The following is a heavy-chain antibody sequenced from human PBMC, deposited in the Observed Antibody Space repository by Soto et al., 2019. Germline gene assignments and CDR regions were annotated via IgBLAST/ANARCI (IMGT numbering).Heavy chain of an antibody. CDR3: ARGIAVAGPGDYFDY. J-gene: IGHJ4*02. Sequence: SETLSLTCTVSGGSISSYYWSWIRQPPGKGLEWIGYIYYSGSTNYNPSLKSRVTISVDTSKSQFSLKLSSVTAADTAVYYCARGIAVAGPGDYFDYWGQGTLVTVSS. CDR1: GGSISSYY. D-gene: IGHD6-19*01. CDR2: IYYSGST. V-gene: IGHV4-59*01.